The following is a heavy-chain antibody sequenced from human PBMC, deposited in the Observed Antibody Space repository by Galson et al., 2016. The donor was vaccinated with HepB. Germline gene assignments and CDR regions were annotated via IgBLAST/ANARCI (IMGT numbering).Heavy chain of an antibody. J-gene: IGHJ5*02. CDR2: IYYSGST. V-gene: IGHV4-59*01. CDR3: ARIMWVQNRAYYWFDP. CDR1: GDSINNYY. D-gene: IGHD2-21*01. Sequence: SETLSLTCAVSGDSINNYYWSWIRQPPGKGLDLIGYIYYSGSTNYKPSLKSRVTISVDTSKNQFSLKLSSVTAADTAVYYCARIMWVQNRAYYWFDPWGQGTLVTVSS.